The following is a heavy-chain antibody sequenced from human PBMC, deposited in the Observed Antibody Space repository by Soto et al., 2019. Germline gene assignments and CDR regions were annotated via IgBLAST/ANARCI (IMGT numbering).Heavy chain of an antibody. CDR1: GYNFTNYY. Sequence: QVQLVQSGAEVKKPGASVKVSCKASGYNFTNYYMHLVRQAPGQGLEWMGIVNPNGGGTSYAQKFQGRVTMTRDTSTSTVYMELTGLRSEDTAVYYCARGGEWLQFDYWGQGTLVTVSS. CDR3: ARGGEWLQFDY. D-gene: IGHD5-12*01. J-gene: IGHJ4*02. V-gene: IGHV1-46*01. CDR2: VNPNGGGT.